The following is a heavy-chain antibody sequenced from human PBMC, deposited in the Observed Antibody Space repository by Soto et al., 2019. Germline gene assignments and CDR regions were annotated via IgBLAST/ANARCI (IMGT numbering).Heavy chain of an antibody. CDR2: IIPIFGTA. CDR1: GGTFSSYA. CDR3: ATGSEYSSSGPTQN. V-gene: IGHV1-69*01. J-gene: IGHJ4*02. Sequence: LVKVSFKASGGTFSSYAIIWVRQALGQGLEWMGGIIPIFGTANYAQKFQGRVTITADESTSTAYMELSSLRSEDTAVYYCATGSEYSSSGPTQNWGQGTLVTVSS. D-gene: IGHD6-6*01.